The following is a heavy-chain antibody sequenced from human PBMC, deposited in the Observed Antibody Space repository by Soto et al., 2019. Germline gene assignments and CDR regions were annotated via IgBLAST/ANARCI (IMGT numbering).Heavy chain of an antibody. D-gene: IGHD6-25*01. J-gene: IGHJ6*02. CDR3: ARDPDSRNTGYHYVMDV. V-gene: IGHV3-30-3*01. CDR2: ISHDGSDE. CDR1: GFTFSSYA. Sequence: QVQLVEAGGGVVQPGKSMRLSCAASGFTFSSYAIHWVRQPPGRGLDWVAVISHDGSDECYADSLKCRFTISRDNSQNTLFLQMSRMTPEDTDVYYCARDPDSRNTGYHYVMDVWGQGTTVTVSS.